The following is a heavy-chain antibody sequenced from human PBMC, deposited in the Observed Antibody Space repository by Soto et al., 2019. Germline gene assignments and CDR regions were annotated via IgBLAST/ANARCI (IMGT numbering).Heavy chain of an antibody. CDR3: ARHHETTYYCDDSGYNDAFDI. V-gene: IGHV5-51*01. CDR1: GYSFTKYW. Sequence: GESLKISCKGSGYSFTKYWIGWVRQMPGTGLEWMGIIYPGDSDTRYSPSFKGQVTISADKSISTAYLQWSSLKASDTAMYYCARHHETTYYCDDSGYNDAFDIWGQGTMVTVSS. J-gene: IGHJ3*02. CDR2: IYPGDSDT. D-gene: IGHD3-22*01.